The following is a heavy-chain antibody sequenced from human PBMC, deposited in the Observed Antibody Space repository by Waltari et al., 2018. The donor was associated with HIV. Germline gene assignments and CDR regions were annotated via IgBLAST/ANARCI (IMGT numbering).Heavy chain of an antibody. J-gene: IGHJ3*01. D-gene: IGHD1-26*01. CDR2: ISHSANSI. CDR1: GFTFSDYY. CDR3: ARDLGAGGDFDL. V-gene: IGHV3-11*01. Sequence: QVQLVESGGGLVKPGGSLRLSCAASGFTFSDYYMTWIRQGPGKGLEWVSYISHSANSIYYTDSVKGRFTISRDNANNSLYLQMNSLRAEDTAIYYCARDLGAGGDFDLWGQGTMVIVSS.